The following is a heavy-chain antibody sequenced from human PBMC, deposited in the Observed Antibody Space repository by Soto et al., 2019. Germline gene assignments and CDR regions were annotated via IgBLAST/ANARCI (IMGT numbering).Heavy chain of an antibody. J-gene: IGHJ4*02. D-gene: IGHD3-3*01. V-gene: IGHV2-5*02. CDR3: AHRVLRTVFGLVTTTAIYFDF. CDR2: IYWDDDK. CDR1: GFSLTTRGVG. Sequence: QITLNESGPTQVKPRQTLTLTCTFSGFSLTTRGVGVGWIRQSPGKAPEWLALIYWDDDKGYSPSLKSRLTITKDTSKNQVVLTMADLDPADTATYYCAHRVLRTVFGLVTTTAIYFDFWGQGTPVAVSS.